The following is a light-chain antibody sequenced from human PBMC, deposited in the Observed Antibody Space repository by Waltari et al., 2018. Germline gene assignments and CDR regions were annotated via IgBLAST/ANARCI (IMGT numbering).Light chain of an antibody. CDR2: GAS. CDR1: QDIRNY. CDR3: QQYNSYPRT. J-gene: IGKJ2*01. Sequence: DIQMTPSPSSLSASVGNRVTITCRASQDIRNYLAWFQQKPGTPPTSLIYGASNLQSGVPSKFSGSGSGTDFTLTISSLQPEDFAIYYCQQYNSYPRTFGQGTRLEIK. V-gene: IGKV1-16*02.